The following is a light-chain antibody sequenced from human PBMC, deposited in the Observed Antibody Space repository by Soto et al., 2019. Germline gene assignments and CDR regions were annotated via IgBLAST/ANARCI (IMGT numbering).Light chain of an antibody. CDR3: QQYHNWPPQYT. J-gene: IGKJ2*01. CDR1: QTISSN. Sequence: EIVMTQSPATLSVSPGDSATLSCRASQTISSNLAWYQQRPGQAPRLLIHGASTRATGVPARFSGSGSGTEFTPTSSSLQSEDFAVYYCQQYHNWPPQYTFGQGTKLQIK. CDR2: GAS. V-gene: IGKV3-15*01.